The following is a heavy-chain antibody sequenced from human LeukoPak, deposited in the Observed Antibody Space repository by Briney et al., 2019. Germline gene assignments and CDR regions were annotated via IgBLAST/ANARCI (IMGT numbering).Heavy chain of an antibody. V-gene: IGHV3-30-3*01. CDR1: GFTFSSYA. Sequence: PGGSLRLSCAASGFTFSSYAMHWVRQAPGKGLEWVAVISYDGSNKYYADSVKGQFTISRDNSKNTLYLQMNSLRAEDTAVYYCARDQRYSYGYVYYYYYYGMDVWGQGTTVTVSS. CDR2: ISYDGSNK. CDR3: ARDQRYSYGYVYYYYYYGMDV. D-gene: IGHD5-18*01. J-gene: IGHJ6*02.